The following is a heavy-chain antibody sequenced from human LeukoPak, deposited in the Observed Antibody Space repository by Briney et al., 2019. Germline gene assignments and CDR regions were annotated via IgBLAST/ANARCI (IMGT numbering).Heavy chain of an antibody. CDR2: IYTSGST. Sequence: SETLSLTCSVSGDSITSGDSYWTWIRQPAGRGLEWIGLIYTSGSTKYNPSLKSRITMSLDTSKNQISLQLNSVTATDTAVYYCAREYSHWGQGTLVTVSS. J-gene: IGHJ4*02. CDR3: AREYSH. V-gene: IGHV4-61*02. CDR1: GDSITSGDSY. D-gene: IGHD5-12*01.